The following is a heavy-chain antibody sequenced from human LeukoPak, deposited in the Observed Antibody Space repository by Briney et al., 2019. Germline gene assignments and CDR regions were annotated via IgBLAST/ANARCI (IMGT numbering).Heavy chain of an antibody. CDR3: ARDWGRGNSGYKDY. D-gene: IGHD3-22*01. Sequence: GGSLRLSCAASALTFSDYGMHWVRQAPGKGLEWVSVIWYDGSNQYYSDSVKGRFTISRDNSKNTLYLQMKSLRAEDTAMYYCARDWGRGNSGYKDYWGQGTLVAVSS. V-gene: IGHV3-33*01. CDR1: ALTFSDYG. J-gene: IGHJ4*02. CDR2: IWYDGSNQ.